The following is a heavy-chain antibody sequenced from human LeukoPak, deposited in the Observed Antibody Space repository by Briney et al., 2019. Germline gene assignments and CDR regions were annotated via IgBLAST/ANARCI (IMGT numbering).Heavy chain of an antibody. CDR1: GSTFSTYG. CDR2: ISTTSGTI. V-gene: IGHV3-48*01. D-gene: IGHD2-15*01. CDR3: AGGYCSDGTCYRFDP. Sequence: GGPLRLSCTASGSTFSTYGMNWVRQAPGKGLEWLSYISTTSGTIYYADSVKGRFAISRENAKNSLYLQMNSLRAEDAAVYYCAGGYCSDGTCYRFDPWGQGTLVTVSS. J-gene: IGHJ5*02.